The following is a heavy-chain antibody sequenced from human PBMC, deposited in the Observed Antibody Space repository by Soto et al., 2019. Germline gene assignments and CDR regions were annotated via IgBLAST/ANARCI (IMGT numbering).Heavy chain of an antibody. CDR1: GYTFTSYG. Sequence: ASVKVSCKASGYTFTSYGISWVRQAPGQGLEWMGWISAYNGNTNYAQKLQGRVTMTTDTSTSTAYMELRSLRSDDTAVYYCARDKKRAAMLGVYYYYGMDVWGLGTTVTVSS. CDR3: ARDKKRAAMLGVYYYYGMDV. V-gene: IGHV1-18*01. D-gene: IGHD2-2*01. J-gene: IGHJ6*02. CDR2: ISAYNGNT.